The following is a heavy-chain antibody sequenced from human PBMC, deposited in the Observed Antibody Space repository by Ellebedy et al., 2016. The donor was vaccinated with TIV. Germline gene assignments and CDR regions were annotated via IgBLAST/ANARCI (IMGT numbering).Heavy chain of an antibody. Sequence: YADSVRGRFTISRDNAKNSLYLQMDSLRAEDTALYYCAKDRSRRSGLGIFSFDYWGQGTLVTVSS. J-gene: IGHJ4*02. CDR3: AKDRSRRSGLGIFSFDY. V-gene: IGHV3-9*01. D-gene: IGHD5-12*01.